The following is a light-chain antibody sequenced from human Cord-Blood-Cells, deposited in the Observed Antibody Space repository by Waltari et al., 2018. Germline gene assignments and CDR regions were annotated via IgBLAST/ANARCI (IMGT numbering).Light chain of an antibody. CDR1: QSVSSSY. Sequence: EIVLTQSPGTLSLSPGERATLSCRASQSVSSSYLAWYQQKPGQAPRLLSYGATSRATCIPDSVSGSGSGTDFTLTISRLEPEDFAVYYCQQYGSSLRTFGQGTKVEIK. CDR3: QQYGSSLRT. V-gene: IGKV3-20*01. J-gene: IGKJ1*01. CDR2: GAT.